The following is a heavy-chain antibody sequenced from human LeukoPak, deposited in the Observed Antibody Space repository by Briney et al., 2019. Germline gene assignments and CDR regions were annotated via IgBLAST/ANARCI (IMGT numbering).Heavy chain of an antibody. CDR3: ARIGYYDFWSGYYPYYYYYGMDV. CDR2: IYYSGST. D-gene: IGHD3-3*01. CDR1: GGSFSGYY. Sequence: SETLSLTCAVYGGSFSGYYWSWIRQPPGKGLEWIGYIYYSGSTNYNPSLKSRVTISVDTSKNQFSLKLSSVTAADTAVYYCARIGYYDFWSGYYPYYYYYGMDVWGQGTTVTVSS. J-gene: IGHJ6*02. V-gene: IGHV4-59*08.